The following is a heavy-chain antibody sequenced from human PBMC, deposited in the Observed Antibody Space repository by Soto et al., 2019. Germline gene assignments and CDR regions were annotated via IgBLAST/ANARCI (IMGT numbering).Heavy chain of an antibody. CDR1: GYTFTTYY. D-gene: IGHD2-15*01. CDR3: ARNGGNEAMDY. CDR2: INPSGGST. J-gene: IGHJ4*02. Sequence: ASVKVSCKASGYTFTTYYMHWVRQAPGQGLEWMGIINPSGGSTSYAQKFQGRVTLTRDTSTSTVYMELSSLRSEDTAVYYCARNGGNEAMDYWGQGTLVTVSS. V-gene: IGHV1-46*03.